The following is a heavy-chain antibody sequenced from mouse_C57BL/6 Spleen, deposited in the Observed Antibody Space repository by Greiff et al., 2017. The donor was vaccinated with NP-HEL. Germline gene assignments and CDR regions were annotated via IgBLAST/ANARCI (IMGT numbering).Heavy chain of an antibody. J-gene: IGHJ2*01. V-gene: IGHV1-61*01. D-gene: IGHD2-2*01. CDR1: GYTFTSYW. CDR3: AREDYGNDI. Sequence: QVQLQQPGAELVRPGSSVKLSCKASGYTFTSYWMDWVKQRPGQGLEWIGNIYPSDSETHYNQKFKDKATLTVDKSSSTAYMQLSSLTSEDSAVFYCAREDYGNDIWGQGTTLTVSS. CDR2: IYPSDSET.